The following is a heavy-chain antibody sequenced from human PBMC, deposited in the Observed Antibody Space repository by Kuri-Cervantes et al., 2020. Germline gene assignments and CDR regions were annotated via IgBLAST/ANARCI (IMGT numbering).Heavy chain of an antibody. CDR3: AREGRDGSSLWAFDI. Sequence: ASVKVSCKASGYTFTGYYMHWVRQAPGQGLEWMGWMNPNSGNTGYAQKFQGRVTMTRNTSISTAYMELSSLRAEDTAVYYCAREGRDGSSLWAFDIWGQGTMVTVSS. CDR2: MNPNSGNT. J-gene: IGHJ3*02. CDR1: GYTFTGYY. D-gene: IGHD2-15*01. V-gene: IGHV1-8*02.